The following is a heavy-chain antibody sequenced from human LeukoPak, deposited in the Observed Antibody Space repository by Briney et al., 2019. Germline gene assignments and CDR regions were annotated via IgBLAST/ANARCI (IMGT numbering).Heavy chain of an antibody. CDR3: ARVDRLYERTYPAGYDI. V-gene: IGHV1-2*02. CDR2: INPQSGGT. CDR1: GYKYIDYY. J-gene: IGHJ3*02. Sequence: ASVKVSCKASGYKYIDYYIHWVRHAPGQGLEWMGWINPQSGGTRYAQKFQGRVTMSSDTSINTAYMELRTLRSDDTAVFYCARVDRLYERTYPAGYDIWGQGTRVTVSS. D-gene: IGHD6-25*01.